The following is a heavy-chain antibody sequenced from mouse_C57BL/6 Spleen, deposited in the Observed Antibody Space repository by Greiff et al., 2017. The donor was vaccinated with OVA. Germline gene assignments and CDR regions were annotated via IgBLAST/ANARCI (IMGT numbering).Heavy chain of an antibody. CDR2: IHPNSGST. CDR3: ARRPITTVVFDY. CDR1: GYTFTSYW. D-gene: IGHD1-1*01. Sequence: VQLQQPGAELVKPGASVKLSCKASGYTFTSYWMHWVKQRPGQGLEWIGMIHPNSGSTNYNEKFKSKATLTVDKSSSTAYMQLSSLTSEDSAVYDCARRPITTVVFDYWGQGTTLTVSS. V-gene: IGHV1-64*01. J-gene: IGHJ2*01.